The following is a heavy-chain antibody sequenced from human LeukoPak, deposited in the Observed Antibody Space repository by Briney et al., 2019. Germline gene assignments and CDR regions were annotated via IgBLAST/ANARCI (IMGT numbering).Heavy chain of an antibody. Sequence: GGSLRLSCTASGLSFSDYSMNWVRQAPGKGLEWVSYISSTGNPRHYAESVEGRFTISRDNAKNSLYLQMNSLRAEDTAVCYCAKDPIWWNYFDYWGQGTLVTVSS. CDR2: ISSTGNPR. CDR1: GLSFSDYS. V-gene: IGHV3-48*01. D-gene: IGHD2-8*02. J-gene: IGHJ4*02. CDR3: AKDPIWWNYFDY.